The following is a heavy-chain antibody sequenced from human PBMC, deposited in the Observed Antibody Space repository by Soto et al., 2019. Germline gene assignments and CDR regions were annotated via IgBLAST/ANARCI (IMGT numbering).Heavy chain of an antibody. V-gene: IGHV3-30*16. D-gene: IGHD1-26*01. Sequence: PGGSLRLLLAVSGFPLNRYSKHWVPQAPCTVLELVALILSDGSNKYYADSVKGRFTTSRDNSKNTMYLQLNSLSVEDTAVYYCARDDEGGSDCDLGYWGQGALVTVSS. CDR1: GFPLNRYS. CDR3: ARDDEGGSDCDLGY. J-gene: IGHJ4*02. CDR2: ILSDGSNK.